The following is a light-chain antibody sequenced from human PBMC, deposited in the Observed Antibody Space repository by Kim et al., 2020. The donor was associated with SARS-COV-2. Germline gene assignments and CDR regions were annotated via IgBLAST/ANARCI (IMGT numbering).Light chain of an antibody. CDR3: QQSNSCPRT. Sequence: DIQLTQSPSFLSASVGDRVTITCRASQGISNALAWYQQRPGKAPTLLIYGASTLRSGVPSRFSGSGSGAEFSLTISSLQAEDFATYFCQQSNSCPRTFGQGTRLEIK. CDR2: GAS. J-gene: IGKJ5*01. CDR1: QGISNA. V-gene: IGKV1-9*01.